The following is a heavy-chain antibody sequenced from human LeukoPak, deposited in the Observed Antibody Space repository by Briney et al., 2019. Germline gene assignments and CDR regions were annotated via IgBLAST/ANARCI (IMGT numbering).Heavy chain of an antibody. Sequence: SVKVSCKASGGTFSSYAISWLRQAPGQGLEWMGRIIPIFGIANYAQKFQGRVTITADKSTSPAYMELSSLRSEDTAVYYGASSYCSSTSCYMGGGGTYYFDYWGQGTLVTVSS. CDR3: ASSYCSSTSCYMGGGGTYYFDY. J-gene: IGHJ4*02. V-gene: IGHV1-69*04. CDR1: GGTFSSYA. CDR2: IIPIFGIA. D-gene: IGHD2-2*02.